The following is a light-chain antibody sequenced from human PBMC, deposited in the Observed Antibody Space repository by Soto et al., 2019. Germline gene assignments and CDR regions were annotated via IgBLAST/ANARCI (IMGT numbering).Light chain of an antibody. CDR2: KAS. Sequence: DIQMTQSPSTLSASVGDRVTITCRASQSISSWLAWYQQKPGKAPKLLIYKASTLESGVPSRFSGSGSGTEFTLNISSLQPDDFATFFCQQYTSYPLTFGGGTKVEI. CDR1: QSISSW. CDR3: QQYTSYPLT. V-gene: IGKV1-5*03. J-gene: IGKJ4*01.